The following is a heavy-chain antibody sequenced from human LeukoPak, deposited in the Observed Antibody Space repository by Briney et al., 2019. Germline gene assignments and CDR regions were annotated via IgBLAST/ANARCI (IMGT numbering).Heavy chain of an antibody. J-gene: IGHJ4*02. CDR1: GGSINSSSDY. D-gene: IGHD3-10*01. CDR3: ARTHYGFDY. Sequence: SETLSLTCTVSGGSINSSSDYWGWIRQPPGKGLEWIGYIYYSGSTNYNPSLKSRVTISVDTSKNQFSLKLSSVTAADTAVYYCARTHYGFDYWGQGTLVTVSS. CDR2: IYYSGST. V-gene: IGHV4-61*05.